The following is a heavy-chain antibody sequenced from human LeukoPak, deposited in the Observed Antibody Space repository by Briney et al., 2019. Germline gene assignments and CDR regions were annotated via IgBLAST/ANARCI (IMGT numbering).Heavy chain of an antibody. D-gene: IGHD3-22*01. Sequence: PGGSLRLSCAASGFTVSSNYMSWVRQAPGKGLEWVSVIYSGGSTYYADSVKGRFTISRDNSKNTLYLQMNSLRAEDTAVYYCARGDSSGHDAFGIWGQGTMVTVSS. CDR2: IYSGGST. V-gene: IGHV3-66*01. J-gene: IGHJ3*02. CDR1: GFTVSSNY. CDR3: ARGDSSGHDAFGI.